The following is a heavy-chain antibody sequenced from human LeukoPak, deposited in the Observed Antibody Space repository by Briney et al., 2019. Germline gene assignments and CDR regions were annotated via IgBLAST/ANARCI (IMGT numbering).Heavy chain of an antibody. CDR1: GGSISSYY. CDR3: ARVVGYSGYGGYYYYYMDV. CDR2: IYTSGST. J-gene: IGHJ6*03. V-gene: IGHV4-4*07. D-gene: IGHD5-12*01. Sequence: NPSETLSLTCTVSGGSISSYYWSWIRQPAGKGLEWIGRIYTSGSTNYNPSLKSRVTMPVDTSKNQFSLKLSSVTAADTAVYYCARVVGYSGYGGYYYYYMDVWGKGTTVTVS.